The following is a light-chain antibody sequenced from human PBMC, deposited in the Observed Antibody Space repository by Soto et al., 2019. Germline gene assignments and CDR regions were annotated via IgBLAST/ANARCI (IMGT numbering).Light chain of an antibody. Sequence: VLTQSPAILSLSPGERATLSCRASQSVNNYLAWYQQRPGQPPRLLIYDSSNRATGIPDRFSASGSGTDFTLTIRSLEPEDFAVYYCQQRRVWPLTFGGGTKVEIK. V-gene: IGKV3-11*01. CDR3: QQRRVWPLT. CDR2: DSS. CDR1: QSVNNY. J-gene: IGKJ4*01.